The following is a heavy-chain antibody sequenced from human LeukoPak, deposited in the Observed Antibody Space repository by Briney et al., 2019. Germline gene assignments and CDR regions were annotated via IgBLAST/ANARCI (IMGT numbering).Heavy chain of an antibody. CDR3: ASPPGIAAAGFDY. V-gene: IGHV3-30-3*01. CDR1: GFTFSSYA. D-gene: IGHD6-13*01. Sequence: PGGPLRLSCAASGFTFSSYAMHWVRQAPGKGLEWVAVISYDGSNKYYADSVKGRFTISRDNSKNTLYLQMNSLRAEDTAVYYCASPPGIAAAGFDYWGQGTLVTVSS. CDR2: ISYDGSNK. J-gene: IGHJ4*02.